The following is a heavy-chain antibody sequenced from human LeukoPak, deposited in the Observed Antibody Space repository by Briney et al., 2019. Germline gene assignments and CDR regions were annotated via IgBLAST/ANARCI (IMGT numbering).Heavy chain of an antibody. CDR2: ISSSSSYI. J-gene: IGHJ6*03. D-gene: IGHD2-15*01. V-gene: IGHV3-21*01. Sequence: GGSLRLSCAASGFTFSSYSMNSVRQAPGKGLEWVSSISSSSSYIYYADSVKGRFTISRDNAKNSLYLQMNSLRAEDTAVYYCARERAAATPVTRKYYYYMDVWGKGTTVTVSS. CDR1: GFTFSSYS. CDR3: ARERAAATPVTRKYYYYMDV.